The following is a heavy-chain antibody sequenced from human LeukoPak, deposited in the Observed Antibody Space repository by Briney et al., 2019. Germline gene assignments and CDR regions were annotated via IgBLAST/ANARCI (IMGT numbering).Heavy chain of an antibody. CDR1: GGSLSSYY. J-gene: IGHJ2*01. D-gene: IGHD3-22*01. CDR3: ASPAVVKGWWYFDL. CDR2: IHYSGST. Sequence: SETLSLTCTVYGGSLSSYYWSWIRQPPGKGLEWIGYIHYSGSTNYNPSLKSRVTISVDTSKNQFSLKLSSVTAADTAVYYCASPAVVKGWWYFDLWGRGTLVTVSS. V-gene: IGHV4-59*01.